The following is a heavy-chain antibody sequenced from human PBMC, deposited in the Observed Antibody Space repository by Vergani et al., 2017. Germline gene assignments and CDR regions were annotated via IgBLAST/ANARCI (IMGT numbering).Heavy chain of an antibody. CDR1: GFTFSSYS. D-gene: IGHD6-13*01. CDR3: ARDQGEQQLWFD. CDR2: ISIISSYI. Sequence: EVQLVESGGGLVKPGGSLRLSCAASGFTFSSYSMNWVRQAPGKGLEWVSSISIISSYIYYAASVKGRFTISRDNAKNSLYLQMNSLRAEDTAVYYCARDQGEQQLWFDWGQGTLVTVSS. V-gene: IGHV3-21*01. J-gene: IGHJ4*02.